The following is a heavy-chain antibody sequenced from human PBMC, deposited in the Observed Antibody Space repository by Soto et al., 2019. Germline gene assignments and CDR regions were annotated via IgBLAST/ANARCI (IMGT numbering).Heavy chain of an antibody. V-gene: IGHV5-51*01. Sequence: PGESLKISCKGSGYSFTSYWIGWVRQMPGKGLEWMGIIYPGDSDTRYSPSFQGQVTISADKSISTAYLQWSSLKASDTAMYYCARWKWDSSGWYWFDPWGQGTLVTVSS. CDR2: IYPGDSDT. CDR3: ARWKWDSSGWYWFDP. J-gene: IGHJ5*02. D-gene: IGHD6-19*01. CDR1: GYSFTSYW.